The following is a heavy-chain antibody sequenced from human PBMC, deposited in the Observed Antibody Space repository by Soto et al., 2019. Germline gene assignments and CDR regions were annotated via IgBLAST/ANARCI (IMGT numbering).Heavy chain of an antibody. CDR2: MNPNSGNT. D-gene: IGHD6-6*01. V-gene: IGHV1-8*01. J-gene: IGHJ6*02. CDR1: GYTFTSYD. Sequence: ASVKVSCKASGYTFTSYDINWVRQATGQGLEWMGWMNPNSGNTGYAQKFQGRVTMTRNTSTSTAYMELSSLRSEDTAVYYCARAPSSSSLLYYYYYGMDVWGQGTTVTVSS. CDR3: ARAPSSSSLLYYYYYGMDV.